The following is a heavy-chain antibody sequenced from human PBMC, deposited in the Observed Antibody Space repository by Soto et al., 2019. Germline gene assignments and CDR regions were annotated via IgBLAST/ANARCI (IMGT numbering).Heavy chain of an antibody. CDR1: GGTFSSYA. CDR3: ARSQGSSTSLEIYYYYYYGMDG. D-gene: IGHD2-2*01. J-gene: IGHJ6*02. CDR2: IIPISDTT. V-gene: IGHV1-69*01. Sequence: QVQLVQAVAAVKKPGSSVKVSCTASGGTFSSYAISGVRQAPGQGLEWMGGIIPISDTTNYAQKFQGRDMITADESTSTSYMELSSLRSEDTAVYYCARSQGSSTSLEIYYYYYYGMDGWGQGTTVTVSS.